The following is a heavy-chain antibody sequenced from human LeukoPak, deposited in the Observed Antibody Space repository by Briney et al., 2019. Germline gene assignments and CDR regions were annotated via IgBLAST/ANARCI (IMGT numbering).Heavy chain of an antibody. Sequence: GASVKVSCKASGGTFSSYASSWVRQAPGQGREWMGGIIPIFGTANYAQKFQGRVTITADESTSTAYMELSSLRSEDTAVYYCAGPLGGYYDSSGSADWFDPWGQGTLVTVSS. CDR2: IIPIFGTA. CDR1: GGTFSSYA. CDR3: AGPLGGYYDSSGSADWFDP. D-gene: IGHD3-22*01. J-gene: IGHJ5*02. V-gene: IGHV1-69*13.